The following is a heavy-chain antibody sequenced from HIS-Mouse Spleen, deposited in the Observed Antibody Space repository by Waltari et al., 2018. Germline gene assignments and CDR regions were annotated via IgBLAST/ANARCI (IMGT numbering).Heavy chain of an antibody. D-gene: IGHD1-26*01. Sequence: QLQLQESGPGLVKPSETLSLTCTVPGGSISSSSYYWGWIRKPPGKGLEWIGSIYYSGSTYYNPSLKSRVTISVDTSKNQFSLKLSSVTAADTAVYYCARSSGSGATHYWGQGTLVTVSS. V-gene: IGHV4-39*07. CDR1: GGSISSSSYY. CDR3: ARSSGSGATHY. CDR2: IYYSGST. J-gene: IGHJ4*02.